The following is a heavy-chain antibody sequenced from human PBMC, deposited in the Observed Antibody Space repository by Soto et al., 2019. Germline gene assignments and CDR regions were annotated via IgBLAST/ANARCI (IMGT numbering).Heavy chain of an antibody. Sequence: GGSPRLSCAASGFTFSSYGMHWVRQAPGKGLEWVAVISYDGSNKYYADSVKGRFTISRDNSKNTLYLQMNSLRAEDTAVYYCAKTYSSSWPPVDYWGQGTLVTVSS. CDR2: ISYDGSNK. V-gene: IGHV3-30*18. CDR1: GFTFSSYG. J-gene: IGHJ4*02. D-gene: IGHD6-13*01. CDR3: AKTYSSSWPPVDY.